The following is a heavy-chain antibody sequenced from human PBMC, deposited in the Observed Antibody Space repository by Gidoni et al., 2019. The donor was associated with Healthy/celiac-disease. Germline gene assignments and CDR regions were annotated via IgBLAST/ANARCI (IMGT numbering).Heavy chain of an antibody. CDR3: AKDTEYGWVLGGGYFDY. Sequence: EVQLVESGGGVVQPGGSLRLSCAASGFTFDAYAMHWVRQAPGKGLEWVSLMSGDGGSTYYEDSVKGRFTISRDNSKNSLYRQMNSLRTEDTALYYCAKDTEYGWVLGGGYFDYWGQGTLVTVSS. CDR2: MSGDGGST. J-gene: IGHJ4*02. CDR1: GFTFDAYA. D-gene: IGHD3-22*01. V-gene: IGHV3-43*02.